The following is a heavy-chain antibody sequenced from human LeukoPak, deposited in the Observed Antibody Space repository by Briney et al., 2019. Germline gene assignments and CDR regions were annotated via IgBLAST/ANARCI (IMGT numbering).Heavy chain of an antibody. CDR3: ARDTESGSYSY. J-gene: IGHJ4*02. CDR1: GGSFSGYY. D-gene: IGHD1-26*01. Sequence: SETLSLTCAVYGGSFSGYYWSWIRQPPGKGLEWIGEINHSGSTNYNPSLKSRVTISVDTSKNQFSLKLSSVTAADTAVYYCARDTESGSYSYWGQGTLVTVSS. CDR2: INHSGST. V-gene: IGHV4-34*01.